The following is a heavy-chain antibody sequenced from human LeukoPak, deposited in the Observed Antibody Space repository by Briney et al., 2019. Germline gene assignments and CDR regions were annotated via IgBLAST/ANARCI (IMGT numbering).Heavy chain of an antibody. D-gene: IGHD1-7*01. CDR2: INHSGST. CDR1: GGSFSGYY. V-gene: IGHV4-34*01. CDR3: ARERDDYNWNYGDRNWFDP. Sequence: SETLSLTCAVYGGSFSGYYWSRIRQPPGKGLEWIGEINHSGSTNYNPSLKSRVTISVDTSKNQFSLKLSSVTAADTAVYYCARERDDYNWNYGDRNWFDPWGQGTLVTVSS. J-gene: IGHJ5*02.